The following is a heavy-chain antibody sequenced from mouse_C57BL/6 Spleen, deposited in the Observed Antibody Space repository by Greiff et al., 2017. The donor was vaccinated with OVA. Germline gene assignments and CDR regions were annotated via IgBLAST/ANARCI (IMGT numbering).Heavy chain of an antibody. Sequence: QVQLQQPGAELVRPGSSVKLSCKASGYTFTSYWMDWVKQRPGQGLEWIGNIYPSDSETHYNQKFKDKATLTVDKSSSTAYMQLSSLTSEDSAVYYCARSYYGSSYVRYFDVWGTGTTVTVSS. CDR1: GYTFTSYW. CDR3: ARSYYGSSYVRYFDV. D-gene: IGHD1-1*01. CDR2: IYPSDSET. J-gene: IGHJ1*03. V-gene: IGHV1-61*01.